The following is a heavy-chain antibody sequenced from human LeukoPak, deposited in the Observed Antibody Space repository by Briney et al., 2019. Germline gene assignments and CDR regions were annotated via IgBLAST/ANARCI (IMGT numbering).Heavy chain of an antibody. Sequence: GGSLRLSCAGSGFIFSSYNMNWVRQAPGKGLEWVSSIRTAGKHIYYADSVRDRFAISRDDAKNSLYLQINNLGVDDTAVYYCATYSGTYRDHWGQGTLVTVSS. CDR3: ATYSGTYRDH. CDR1: GFIFSSYN. V-gene: IGHV3-21*06. D-gene: IGHD1-26*01. J-gene: IGHJ4*02. CDR2: IRTAGKHI.